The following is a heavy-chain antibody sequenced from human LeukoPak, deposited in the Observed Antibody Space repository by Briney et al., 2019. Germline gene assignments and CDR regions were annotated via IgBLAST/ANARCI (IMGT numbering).Heavy chain of an antibody. CDR3: AEEDGGSYY. Sequence: GRSLRLSCAASGFTFTSYAMSWVRQAPGKGLEWDSGISWNSGSIGYADSVKGRFTISGDNAKTSLYLQMNSLRAEDTALYYCAEEDGGSYYWGQGTLVTVSS. D-gene: IGHD1-26*01. V-gene: IGHV3-9*01. J-gene: IGHJ4*02. CDR2: ISWNSGSI. CDR1: GFTFTSYA.